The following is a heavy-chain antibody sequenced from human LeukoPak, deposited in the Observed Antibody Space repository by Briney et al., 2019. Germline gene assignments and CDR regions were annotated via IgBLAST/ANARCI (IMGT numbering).Heavy chain of an antibody. J-gene: IGHJ3*02. D-gene: IGHD4-17*01. CDR2: VSGYNGHT. CDR1: GYSFTNYG. CDR3: ARENDYGDYAGAFDI. Sequence: ASVKVSCKASGYSFTNYGFSWVRQAPGQGLEWMGWVSGYNGHTKYAQNLQGRVTMTRDTSTGTVYMELRSLRSDDLAVYYCARENDYGDYAGAFDIWGQGTMVTVS. V-gene: IGHV1-18*03.